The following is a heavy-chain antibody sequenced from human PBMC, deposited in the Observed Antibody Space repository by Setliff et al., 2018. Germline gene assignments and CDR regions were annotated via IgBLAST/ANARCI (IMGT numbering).Heavy chain of an antibody. D-gene: IGHD3-3*01. CDR1: GGSIGSHY. Sequence: PSETLSLTCIVSGGSIGSHYWSWIRQPPGKGLEWIGYFYHSGNTNYNPSLKSRVTISVDKSTNQFSLKLNSVTAADTAVYYCARMSGFLYMDVWGKGTTVTVSS. CDR3: ARMSGFLYMDV. CDR2: FYHSGNT. J-gene: IGHJ6*03. V-gene: IGHV4-59*11.